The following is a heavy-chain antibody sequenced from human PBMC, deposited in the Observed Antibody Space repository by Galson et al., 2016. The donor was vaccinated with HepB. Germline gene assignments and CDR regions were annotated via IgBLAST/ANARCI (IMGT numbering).Heavy chain of an antibody. D-gene: IGHD3-16*01. J-gene: IGHJ4*02. V-gene: IGHV3-11*01. CDR2: ITFAAGST. Sequence: SLRLSCAASGFDFDNYYMSWIRQAPGKGLESISYITFAAGSTSYADSVKGRFTISRDNAKNTLFLQMNYLRVEDTATYYCASQLGRRAGFDYWGQGVLVSVSA. CDR3: ASQLGRRAGFDY. CDR1: GFDFDNYY.